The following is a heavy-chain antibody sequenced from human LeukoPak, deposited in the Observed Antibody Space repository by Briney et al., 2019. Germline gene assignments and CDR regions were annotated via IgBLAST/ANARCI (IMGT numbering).Heavy chain of an antibody. V-gene: IGHV4-34*01. Sequence: PSETLSLTCAVYGGSFSGYYWSWIRQPPGKGLEWTGEINHSGSTNYNPSLKSRVTISVDTSKNQFSLKLSSVTAADTAVYYCARLSSAISRGFDYWGQGTLVTVSS. D-gene: IGHD2-2*01. CDR3: ARLSSAISRGFDY. J-gene: IGHJ4*02. CDR1: GGSFSGYY. CDR2: INHSGST.